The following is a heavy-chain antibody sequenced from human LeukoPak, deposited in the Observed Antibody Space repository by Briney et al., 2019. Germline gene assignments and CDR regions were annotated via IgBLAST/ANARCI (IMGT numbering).Heavy chain of an antibody. V-gene: IGHV4-30-4*01. CDR2: IYYSGST. CDR1: GGSISSGDYY. Sequence: PSETLSLTCTVSGGSISSGDYYWSWIRQPPGKGLEWIGYIYYSGSTYYNPSLKSRVIISVDTSENQFSLKLSSVTAADTAVYYCARVRINDYSNSYYFDYWGQGTLVTVSS. CDR3: ARVRINDYSNSYYFDY. J-gene: IGHJ4*02. D-gene: IGHD4-11*01.